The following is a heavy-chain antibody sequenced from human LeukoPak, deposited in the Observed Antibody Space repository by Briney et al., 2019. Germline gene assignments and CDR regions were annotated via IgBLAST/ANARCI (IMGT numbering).Heavy chain of an antibody. V-gene: IGHV4-34*01. Sequence: SETLSLTCAVYGGSFSGYYWSWIRQPPGKGLEWIGEINHSGSTNYNPSLKSRVTMSVDTSKNQFSLKLSSVTAADTAVYYCARGDYGEDYWGQGTLVTVSS. CDR2: INHSGST. CDR3: ARGDYGEDY. J-gene: IGHJ4*02. D-gene: IGHD4-17*01. CDR1: GGSFSGYY.